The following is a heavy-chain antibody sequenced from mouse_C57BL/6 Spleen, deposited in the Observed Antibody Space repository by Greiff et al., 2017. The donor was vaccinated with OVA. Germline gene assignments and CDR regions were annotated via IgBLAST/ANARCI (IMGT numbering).Heavy chain of an antibody. D-gene: IGHD3-3*01. CDR1: GYAFSSSW. Sequence: QVQLQQSGPELVKPGASVKISCKASGYAFSSSWMNWVKQRPGKGLEWIGRIYPGDGDTNYNGKFKGKATLTADKSSSTAYMQLSSLTSEDSAVYFCARYGGCMDYWGQGTSVTVSS. CDR2: IYPGDGDT. J-gene: IGHJ4*01. V-gene: IGHV1-82*01. CDR3: ARYGGCMDY.